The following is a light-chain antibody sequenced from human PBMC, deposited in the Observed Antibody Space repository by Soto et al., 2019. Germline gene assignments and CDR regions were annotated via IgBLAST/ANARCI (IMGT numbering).Light chain of an antibody. CDR3: QQYYSLPYT. J-gene: IGKJ2*01. CDR2: RAS. V-gene: IGKV4-1*01. Sequence: DFVMTQSPDSLAVSLGERATINCKSSQSVLYSPGNRNFLAWYQQKAGQPPKLIIYRASSRASGVPDRISGSGSLTDFTLTISSLQAEDVAVYYCQQYYSLPYTFGQGTKLEIK. CDR1: QSVLYSPGNRNF.